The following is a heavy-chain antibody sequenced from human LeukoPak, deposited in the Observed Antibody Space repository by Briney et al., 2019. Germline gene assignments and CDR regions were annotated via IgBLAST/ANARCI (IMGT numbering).Heavy chain of an antibody. CDR2: FSGSGGST. CDR3: FFQAEDGIRYSRIDY. V-gene: IGHV3-23*01. CDR1: GFTFNSYG. Sequence: VGTLRLSCAASGFTFNSYGMSRVHQAPGKDLDRVSAFSGSGGSTYYADSVKGRFTISRDNSKNTLYLQMNSLRAEDTAVYYFFFQAEDGIRYSRIDYWGQGTLVTVSS. J-gene: IGHJ4*02. D-gene: IGHD3-9*01.